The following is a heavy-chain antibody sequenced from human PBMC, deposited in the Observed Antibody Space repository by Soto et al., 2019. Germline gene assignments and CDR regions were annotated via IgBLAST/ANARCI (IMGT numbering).Heavy chain of an antibody. CDR2: VVPIYGIP. J-gene: IGHJ6*02. CDR3: ARGPNWNARYYYYGMDV. V-gene: IGHV1-69*13. CDR1: GGTFNTHA. Sequence: SVKVSCKTSGGTFNTHAISWVRQAPGHGFEWMGGVVPIYGIPSHAQKFQGRVTITADEPTTTVYMELSSLRSDDTAVYYCARGPNWNARYYYYGMDVWGQGTTVTVSS. D-gene: IGHD1-1*01.